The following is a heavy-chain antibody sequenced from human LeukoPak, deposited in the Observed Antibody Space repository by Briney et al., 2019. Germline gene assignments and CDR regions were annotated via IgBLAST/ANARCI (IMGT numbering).Heavy chain of an antibody. Sequence: SQTLSLTCAISGDSVSSNSAAWNWIRQSPSRGLEWLGRTYYRSKWYNDYAVSVKSRITINPDTSKNQFSLKLSSVTAADTAVYYCARDPYSSSWYGWFDPWGQGTLVTVSS. D-gene: IGHD6-13*01. CDR2: TYYRSKWYN. CDR1: GDSVSSNSAA. J-gene: IGHJ5*02. CDR3: ARDPYSSSWYGWFDP. V-gene: IGHV6-1*01.